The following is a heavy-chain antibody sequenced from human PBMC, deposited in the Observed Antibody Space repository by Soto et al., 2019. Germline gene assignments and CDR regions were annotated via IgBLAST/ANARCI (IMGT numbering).Heavy chain of an antibody. V-gene: IGHV1-2*04. CDR1: GGTFSSYA. D-gene: IGHD5-12*01. CDR2: INPNSGGT. J-gene: IGHJ6*02. CDR3: ARGRGDIVATISLKGYYYGMDV. Sequence: GASVKVSCKASGGTFSSYAISWVRQAPGQGLEWMGWINPNSGGTNYAQKFQGWVTMTRDTSISTAYMELSRLRSDDTAVYYCARGRGDIVATISLKGYYYGMDVWGQGTTVTVSS.